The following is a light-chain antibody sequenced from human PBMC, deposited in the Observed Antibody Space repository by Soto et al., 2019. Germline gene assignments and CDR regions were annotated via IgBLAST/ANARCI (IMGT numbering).Light chain of an antibody. J-gene: IGLJ3*02. V-gene: IGLV2-8*01. CDR3: SSYVGNTNLV. CDR2: EVY. CDR1: VNDVGGYNY. Sequence: QSALTQPPSASGSHGQSVTISCTGTVNDVGGYNYVSWYQQHPGKAPKVIIYEVYKRPAGVPDRFSGSKSGKTASLTVSGLQADDEADYYCSSYVGNTNLVFGGGTKVTVL.